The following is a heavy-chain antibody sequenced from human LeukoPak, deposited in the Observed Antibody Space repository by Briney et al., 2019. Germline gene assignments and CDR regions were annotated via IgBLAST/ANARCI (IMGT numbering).Heavy chain of an antibody. CDR2: IRYDGSNK. CDR3: ARLPPPMVRGAIRKYYYYYYYMDV. D-gene: IGHD3-10*01. Sequence: PGGSLRLSCAASGFTFSSYGMHWVRQAPGKGLEWVAFIRYDGSNKYYADSVKGRFTISRDNAKNSLYLQMNSLRAEDTAVYYCARLPPPMVRGAIRKYYYYYYYMDVWGKGTTVTISS. CDR1: GFTFSSYG. V-gene: IGHV3-30*02. J-gene: IGHJ6*03.